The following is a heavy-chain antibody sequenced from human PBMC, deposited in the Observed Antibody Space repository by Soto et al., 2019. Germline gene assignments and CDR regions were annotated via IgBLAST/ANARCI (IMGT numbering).Heavy chain of an antibody. CDR3: ARGPPGQGMDV. Sequence: QVQLQESGPGLVKPSGTLSLTCAVSGGSISSNNWWNWVRRTPGKGLEWIGEIYQSGSSNYNPSLKSRVTLSVDKSKNQFSLKLTSVTAADTAVYYCARGPPGQGMDVWGQGTTVTVSS. J-gene: IGHJ6*02. D-gene: IGHD3-10*01. CDR1: GGSISSNNW. V-gene: IGHV4-4*02. CDR2: IYQSGSS.